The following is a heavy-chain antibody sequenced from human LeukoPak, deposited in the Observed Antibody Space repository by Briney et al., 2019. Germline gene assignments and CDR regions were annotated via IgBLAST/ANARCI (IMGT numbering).Heavy chain of an antibody. V-gene: IGHV3-21*01. CDR2: ISSSSSYI. CDR1: GFTFSSYS. D-gene: IGHD2-2*01. J-gene: IGHJ6*02. Sequence: GGSLRLSCAASGFTFSSYSMNWVRQAPGKGLEWVSSISSSSSYIYYADSVKGRFTISRDNAKNSLYLQMNSLRAEDTAVYYCARDKSFEGYRSSTSCLRYYYYGMDVWGQGTTVTVSS. CDR3: ARDKSFEGYRSSTSCLRYYYYGMDV.